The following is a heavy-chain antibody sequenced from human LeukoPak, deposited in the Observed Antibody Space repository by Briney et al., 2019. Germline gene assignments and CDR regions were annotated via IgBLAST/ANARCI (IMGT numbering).Heavy chain of an antibody. CDR2: LTHTGGT. Sequence: SQTLSLTCTVSSGSISSGTFYWDWIRQTPGKGLEWIVSLTHTGGTYYNPSLRSRVTTSVDTSKNQFSLKLHSLTAADTAMYYCARRRPGYYDFWSGYQDYWGQGTLVPVSS. D-gene: IGHD3-3*01. V-gene: IGHV4-39*01. J-gene: IGHJ4*02. CDR3: ARRRPGYYDFWSGYQDY. CDR1: SGSISSGTFY.